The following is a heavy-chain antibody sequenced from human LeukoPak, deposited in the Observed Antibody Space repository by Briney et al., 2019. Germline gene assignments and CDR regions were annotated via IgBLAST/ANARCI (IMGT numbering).Heavy chain of an antibody. CDR1: GFTFRNYG. V-gene: IGHV3-30*18. D-gene: IGHD5-12*01. J-gene: IGHJ4*02. Sequence: GGSLRLSGAASGFTFRNYGMHWVRQAPGKGLEGVAVTSIDGSEKYYADSVKGRFTISRDNSKNTLYLQMNSLRGDDTAVYYCANPQSRGYDYLDYWGQGTLVTVSS. CDR3: ANPQSRGYDYLDY. CDR2: TSIDGSEK.